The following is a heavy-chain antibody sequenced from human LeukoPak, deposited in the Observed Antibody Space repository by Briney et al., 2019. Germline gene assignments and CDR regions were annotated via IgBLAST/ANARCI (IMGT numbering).Heavy chain of an antibody. CDR2: INHTGST. D-gene: IGHD3-22*01. Sequence: SETLSLTCTVYGGSFRGYYWSWIRQPPGKGLEWIGEINHTGSTDYNPSLKSRVTISLDTSTNQFSLKLSSVTAADTAVYYCARGIYYYDSSGYRYYYYMDVWGKGTTVTISS. J-gene: IGHJ6*03. V-gene: IGHV4-34*01. CDR3: ARGIYYYDSSGYRYYYYMDV. CDR1: GGSFRGYY.